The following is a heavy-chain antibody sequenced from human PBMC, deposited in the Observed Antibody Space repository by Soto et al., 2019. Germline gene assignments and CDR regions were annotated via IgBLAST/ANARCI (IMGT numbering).Heavy chain of an antibody. J-gene: IGHJ6*02. CDR3: VRRVTDYGMDV. CDR2: INSDGSRT. Sequence: EVQLVESGGGLVQPGGSLRLSCAASGFTFSTYWMHWVRQAPGKGLVWVSRINSDGSRTSYADSVKGRFTISRDNVKNTLYLQMNSLRDEDTAVYYCVRRVTDYGMDVWGQGTTVTVSS. D-gene: IGHD2-21*02. CDR1: GFTFSTYW. V-gene: IGHV3-74*01.